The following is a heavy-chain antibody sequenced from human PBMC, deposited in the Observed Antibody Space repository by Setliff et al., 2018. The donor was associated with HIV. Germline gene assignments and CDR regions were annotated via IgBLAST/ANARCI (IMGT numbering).Heavy chain of an antibody. CDR1: GYTFTNYA. CDR3: ARGVSQAYTYGSGAYYYFDF. D-gene: IGHD6-19*01. CDR2: ISGYKGNT. V-gene: IGHV1-18*01. Sequence: ASVKVSCKASGYTFTNYAISWIRQAPGQGLEWLGWISGYKGNTNYAQKLQGRVTMTTETSTSTAYMELRSLRFDDTAVYFCARGVSQAYTYGSGAYYYFDFWGLGTLVTVSS. J-gene: IGHJ4*02.